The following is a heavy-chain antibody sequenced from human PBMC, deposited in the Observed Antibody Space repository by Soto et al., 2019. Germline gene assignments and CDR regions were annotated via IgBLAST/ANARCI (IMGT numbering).Heavy chain of an antibody. CDR2: ISYDGSNK. V-gene: IGHV3-30*18. D-gene: IGHD1-26*01. CDR3: AKSLSGGTLRGAFDI. CDR1: GFIFSDYG. Sequence: GGSLRLSCAASGFIFSDYGMHWVRQAPGKGLEWVTVISYDGSNKYYANSVKGRFTISRDNSKNTLYLQMNSLRAEDTAVYYCAKSLSGGTLRGAFDIWGQGTMVTVSS. J-gene: IGHJ3*02.